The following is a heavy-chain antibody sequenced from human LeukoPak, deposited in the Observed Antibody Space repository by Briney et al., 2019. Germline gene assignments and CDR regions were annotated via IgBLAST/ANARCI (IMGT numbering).Heavy chain of an antibody. CDR2: VYYSGST. CDR3: ARAPGYCSGGSCYDYYMDV. V-gene: IGHV4-39*07. CDR1: GGSISSSSYY. D-gene: IGHD2-15*01. J-gene: IGHJ6*03. Sequence: SETLSLTCTGSGGSISSSSYYWGWIRQPPGKGLEWIVNVYYSGSTYYNPSLKSRVTISVDTSKNQFSLRLSSVTAADTAVYYCARAPGYCSGGSCYDYYMDVWGKGTTVTVSS.